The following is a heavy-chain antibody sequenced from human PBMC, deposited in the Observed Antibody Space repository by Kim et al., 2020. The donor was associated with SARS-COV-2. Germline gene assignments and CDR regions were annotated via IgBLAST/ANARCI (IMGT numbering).Heavy chain of an antibody. CDR2: IYYSGRA. CDR3: ARDRDDYGDYSWFDP. J-gene: IGHJ5*02. Sequence: SETLSLTCTVSGASIYTGGYYWSWIRQAPGKGLEWMGYIYYSGRAYYNPSLKSRLTMSVDMSKNQFSLELTSVTAADTAVTYCARDRDDYGDYSWFDPWG. V-gene: IGHV4-31*03. CDR1: GASIYTGGYY. D-gene: IGHD4-17*01.